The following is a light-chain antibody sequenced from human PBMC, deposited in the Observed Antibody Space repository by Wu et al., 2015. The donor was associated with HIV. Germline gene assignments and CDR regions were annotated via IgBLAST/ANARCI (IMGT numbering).Light chain of an antibody. Sequence: EIVMTQSPATLSVSPGERATLSCRASQSVSSNLAWYQQKPGQAPRLLIYDASNRATGIPARFSGSGSGTDFTLTISSLEPEDFAVYYCQHRSDWPTFGQGTKVEIQ. CDR3: QHRSDWPT. CDR2: DAS. V-gene: IGKV3-11*01. J-gene: IGKJ1*01. CDR1: QSVSSN.